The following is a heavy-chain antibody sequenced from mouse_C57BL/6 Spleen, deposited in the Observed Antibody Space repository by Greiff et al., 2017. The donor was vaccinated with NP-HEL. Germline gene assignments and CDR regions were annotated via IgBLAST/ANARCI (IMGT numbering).Heavy chain of an antibody. CDR2: ISNGGGST. Sequence: EVQLVESGGGLVQPGGSLKLSCAASGFTFSDYYMYWVRQTPEKRLEWVAYISNGGGSTYYPDTVKGRFTISRNNAKNTLYLQMSRLKSEDTAMYYCARLLLSYWYFDVWGTGTTVTVSS. V-gene: IGHV5-12*01. CDR1: GFTFSDYY. CDR3: ARLLLSYWYFDV. D-gene: IGHD6-2*01. J-gene: IGHJ1*03.